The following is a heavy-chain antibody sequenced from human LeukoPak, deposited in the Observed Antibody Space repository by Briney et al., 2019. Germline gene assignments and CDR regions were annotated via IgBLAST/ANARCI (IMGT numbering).Heavy chain of an antibody. CDR1: GFTFSSYS. CDR3: ARSRGYSGYEAFDI. D-gene: IGHD5-12*01. J-gene: IGHJ3*02. V-gene: IGHV3-21*01. Sequence: SGGSLRLSCAASGFTFSSYSMNWVRQAPGKGLEWVSSISSSSSYIYYADSVKGRFTISRDNAMNSLYLQMNSLRAEDTAVYYCARSRGYSGYEAFDIWGQGTMVTVSS. CDR2: ISSSSSYI.